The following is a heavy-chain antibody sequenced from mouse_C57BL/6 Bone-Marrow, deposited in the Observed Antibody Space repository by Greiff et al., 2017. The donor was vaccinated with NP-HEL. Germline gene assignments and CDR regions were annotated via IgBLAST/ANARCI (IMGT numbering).Heavy chain of an antibody. J-gene: IGHJ4*01. CDR2: IHPNSGST. CDR1: GYTFTSYW. Sequence: VQLQQPGAELVKPGASVKLSCKASGYTFTSYWMHWVKQRPGQGLEWIGMIHPNSGSTNYNEKFKSKATLTVDKSSSTAYMQLSSLTSEDSSVYYWARSHDGYYWGYAMDYWGQGTSVTGSS. V-gene: IGHV1-64*01. CDR3: ARSHDGYYWGYAMDY. D-gene: IGHD2-3*01.